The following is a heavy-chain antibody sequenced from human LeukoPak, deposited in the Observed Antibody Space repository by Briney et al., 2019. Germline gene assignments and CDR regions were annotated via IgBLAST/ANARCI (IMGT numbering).Heavy chain of an antibody. CDR2: ISWNSGSI. Sequence: GRSLRLSCAASGFTFDDYAMHWVRQAPGKGLEWVSGISWNSGSIGYADSVKGRFTISRDNAKNSLYLQMNSLGAEDTALYYCARIAAAGNFFDYWGQGTLVTVSS. V-gene: IGHV3-9*01. CDR1: GFTFDDYA. CDR3: ARIAAAGNFFDY. J-gene: IGHJ4*02. D-gene: IGHD6-13*01.